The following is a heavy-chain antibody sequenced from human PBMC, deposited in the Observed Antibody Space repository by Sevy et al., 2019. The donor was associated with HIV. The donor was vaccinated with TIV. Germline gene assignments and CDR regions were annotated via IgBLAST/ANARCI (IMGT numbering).Heavy chain of an antibody. Sequence: GGSLRLSCTASGFVFSSYAMHWVCQAPGKGLEWVAFIAYDGSNKNYADSVKGRFTLSRDNSKNTLYLQMNSLGAEDTAVYYCARPRFLEWLSSAAFDIWGQGTMVTVSS. V-gene: IGHV3-30*04. CDR2: IAYDGSNK. CDR3: ARPRFLEWLSSAAFDI. J-gene: IGHJ3*02. D-gene: IGHD3-3*01. CDR1: GFVFSSYA.